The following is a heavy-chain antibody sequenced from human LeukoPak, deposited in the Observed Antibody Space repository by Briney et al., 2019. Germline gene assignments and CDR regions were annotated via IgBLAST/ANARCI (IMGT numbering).Heavy chain of an antibody. CDR1: GFSFRDYG. Sequence: GGSLRLSCAASGFSFRDYGMHWVRQAPGKGLEWVGVIWNDGSKKDYADFVKGRLTISRDNSKSTLYLQVNSLRAEDTAVYYCARVGSGSWPWASDIWGQGTMVTVSP. CDR3: ARVGSGSWPWASDI. D-gene: IGHD3-10*01. J-gene: IGHJ3*02. V-gene: IGHV3-33*01. CDR2: IWNDGSKK.